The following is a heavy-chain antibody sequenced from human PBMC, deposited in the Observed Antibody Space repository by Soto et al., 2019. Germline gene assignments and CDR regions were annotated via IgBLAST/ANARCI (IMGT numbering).Heavy chain of an antibody. D-gene: IGHD3-22*01. CDR3: AKDTYYHDSSGYYVFDY. CDR1: GVTFSSYG. J-gene: IGHJ4*02. Sequence: QVQLVESGGDVVQPGRSLRLSCVASGVTFSSYGIHWVRQAPGKGLEWVAVVSYDGSNKHYADSVKGRFTISRDNSENMVSLQMNSLRAEDTVVYYCAKDTYYHDSSGYYVFDYWGQGTLVTVSS. CDR2: VSYDGSNK. V-gene: IGHV3-30*18.